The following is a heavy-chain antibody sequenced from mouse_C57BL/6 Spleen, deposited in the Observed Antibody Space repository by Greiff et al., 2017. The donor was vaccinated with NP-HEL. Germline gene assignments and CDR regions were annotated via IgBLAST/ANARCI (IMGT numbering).Heavy chain of an antibody. CDR2: ISSGSSTL. V-gene: IGHV5-17*01. D-gene: IGHD1-1*01. CDR3: ARQDGSSYYFDY. J-gene: IGHJ2*01. Sequence: EVMLVESGGGLVKPGGSLKLSCAASGFTFSDYGMHWVRQAPETGLEWVAYISSGSSTLYYADTVTGRFIISRDNAKNTLFLQMTSLRSEDTAMYYCARQDGSSYYFDYWGQGTTLTVSS. CDR1: GFTFSDYG.